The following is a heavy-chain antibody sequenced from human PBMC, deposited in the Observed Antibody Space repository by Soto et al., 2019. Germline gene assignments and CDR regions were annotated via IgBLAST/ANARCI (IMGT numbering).Heavy chain of an antibody. V-gene: IGHV3-72*01. Sequence: EVQLVESGGGLVQPGGSLRLSCAASGFTFSDHYMDWVRQAPGKGLEWVGRTRNKANSYSTEYAASVRGRFTISRDESKNSLYLQRNSLKTEDTAVYYCVRTSHYGSGSWNFDYWGQGTLVTVSS. CDR2: TRNKANSYST. D-gene: IGHD3-10*01. CDR3: VRTSHYGSGSWNFDY. J-gene: IGHJ4*02. CDR1: GFTFSDHY.